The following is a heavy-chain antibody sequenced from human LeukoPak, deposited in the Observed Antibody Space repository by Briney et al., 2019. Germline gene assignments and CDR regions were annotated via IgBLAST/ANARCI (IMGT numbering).Heavy chain of an antibody. Sequence: QPGRSLRLSCAASGFTFSSYGMHWVRQAPGKGLEWVAVISYDGSNKYYADSVKGRFTISRDNSKNTLYLQMNSLRAEDTAVYYCAKDEGLTYYYDSSGYRPDYWGQGTLVTVSS. V-gene: IGHV3-30*18. D-gene: IGHD3-22*01. CDR2: ISYDGSNK. J-gene: IGHJ4*02. CDR3: AKDEGLTYYYDSSGYRPDY. CDR1: GFTFSSYG.